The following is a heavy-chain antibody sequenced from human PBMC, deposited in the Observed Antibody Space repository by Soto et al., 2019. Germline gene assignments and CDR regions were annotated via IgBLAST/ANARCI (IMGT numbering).Heavy chain of an antibody. V-gene: IGHV3-30*18. CDR1: GFTFSSYG. J-gene: IGHJ5*02. CDR3: AKDLWFGDTSNWFDP. D-gene: IGHD3-10*01. Sequence: PGGSLRLSCAASGFTFSSYGMHWVRQAPGKGLEWVAVISYDGSNKYYADSVKGRFTISRDNSKNTLYLQMNSLRAEDTAVYYCAKDLWFGDTSNWFDPWGQGTLVTVSS. CDR2: ISYDGSNK.